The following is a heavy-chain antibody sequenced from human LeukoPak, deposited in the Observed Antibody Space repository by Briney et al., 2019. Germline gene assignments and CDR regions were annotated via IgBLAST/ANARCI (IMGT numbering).Heavy chain of an antibody. Sequence: ASVKVSCKASGYTFTSYGISWVRQAPEQGLEWMGWISAYNGNTNYAQKLQGRVTMTTDTSTSTAYMELRSLRSDDTAVYYCARDLRFLEWLFMDVWGQGTTVTVSS. CDR2: ISAYNGNT. CDR3: ARDLRFLEWLFMDV. D-gene: IGHD3-3*01. CDR1: GYTFTSYG. V-gene: IGHV1-18*01. J-gene: IGHJ6*02.